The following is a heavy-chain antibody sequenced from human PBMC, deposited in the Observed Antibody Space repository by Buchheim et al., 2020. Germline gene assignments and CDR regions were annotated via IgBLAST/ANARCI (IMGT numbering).Heavy chain of an antibody. Sequence: QVQLVQSGAEVKKPGASVSVSCKASGYTFTSYGISWVRHAPGQGLEWMGWISAYNGNTHYAQKLQGRVTMTTDTSTTTAYVELRSLGSDDRAVYYCARHLYSSGWYGYCYYGMDVWGRETT. J-gene: IGHJ6*02. CDR2: ISAYNGNT. V-gene: IGHV1-18*01. CDR3: ARHLYSSGWYGYCYYGMDV. D-gene: IGHD6-13*01. CDR1: GYTFTSYG.